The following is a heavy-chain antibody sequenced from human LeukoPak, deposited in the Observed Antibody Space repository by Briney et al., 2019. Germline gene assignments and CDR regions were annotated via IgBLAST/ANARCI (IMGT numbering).Heavy chain of an antibody. CDR1: GFTFNTYA. CDR3: AKDRNYYGSGSYVVPFDY. Sequence: PGGSLRLSCAASGFTFNTYAMSWVRQAPGKGLEWVSAISDSGGSTYYADSVKGRFTISRDNSKNTLYLQMNSLRAEDTAVYYCAKDRNYYGSGSYVVPFDYWGQGTLVTVSS. D-gene: IGHD3-10*01. V-gene: IGHV3-23*01. CDR2: ISDSGGST. J-gene: IGHJ4*02.